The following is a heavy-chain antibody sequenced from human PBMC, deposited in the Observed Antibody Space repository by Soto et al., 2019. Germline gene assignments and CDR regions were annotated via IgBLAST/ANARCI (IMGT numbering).Heavy chain of an antibody. CDR2: ISSSGTTI. CDR3: ARSTVPYSRGMDV. V-gene: IGHV3-48*03. Sequence: EVQLVESGGGLVQPGGSLRLSCAASGFTFRSYEMNWVRQAPGKGLEWISYISSSGTTIYYAGSVKGRFTISRDNAKNSLYLQMNSLRAEDTALYYCARSTVPYSRGMDVWGQWTTVTVSS. D-gene: IGHD2-15*01. CDR1: GFTFRSYE. J-gene: IGHJ6*02.